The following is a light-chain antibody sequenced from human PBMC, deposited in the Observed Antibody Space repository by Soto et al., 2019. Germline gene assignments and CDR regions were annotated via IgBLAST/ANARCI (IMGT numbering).Light chain of an antibody. Sequence: QTVVTQEASLSVSPGGTVTLTCGLTSGSVSSRYYPSWYRQDPGQTPRTLIYSGDIRSSGVPDRFSGSILGSKAALTITGAKADDEAVYYCAHSMNGDIRVFGGGTMATVL. V-gene: IGLV8-61*01. CDR3: AHSMNGDIRV. CDR1: SGSVSSRYY. CDR2: SGD. J-gene: IGLJ3*02.